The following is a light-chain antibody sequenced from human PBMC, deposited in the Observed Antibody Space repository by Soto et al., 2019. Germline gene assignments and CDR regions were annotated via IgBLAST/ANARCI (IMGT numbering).Light chain of an antibody. CDR3: QQTFRTPHT. J-gene: IGKJ2*01. Sequence: DIQMTQSPSSLSASVGDRVTITCRASQDINNYLAWYQQKPGKVPKLLIYGASTLHSGVPSRFSGSGSGTDYTLTISSLQPADFAVYYCQQTFRTPHTFGQGTKVDIK. CDR1: QDINNY. CDR2: GAS. V-gene: IGKV1-27*01.